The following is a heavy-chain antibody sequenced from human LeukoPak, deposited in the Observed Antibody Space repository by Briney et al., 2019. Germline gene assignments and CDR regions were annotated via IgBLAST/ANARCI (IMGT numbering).Heavy chain of an antibody. CDR2: IYYSGST. J-gene: IGHJ4*02. CDR1: GGSIGTYY. V-gene: IGHV4-59*12. Sequence: SETLSLTCTVSGGSIGTYYWSWIRQPPGKGLEWIGSIYYSGSTYYNPSLKSRVTISVDTSKNQFSLKLSSVTAADTAVYYCARDRDSFSYWGQGTLVTVSS. CDR3: ARDRDSFSY. D-gene: IGHD2/OR15-2a*01.